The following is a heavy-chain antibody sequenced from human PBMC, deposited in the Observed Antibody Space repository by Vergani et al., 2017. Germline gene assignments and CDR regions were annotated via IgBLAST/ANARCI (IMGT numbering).Heavy chain of an antibody. Sequence: QVQLVESGGGVVQPGRSLILSCAASGFTLNRHAMYWVRQAPGKGLEWVVGISFDGTNEYYPDLVKGRFTISRDIAKNTLYLQVRSLRLEDTGVYHCVRDRGLXAGGRCYTEAWDYWGQGTPVTVSS. J-gene: IGHJ4*02. CDR3: VRDRGLXAGGRCYTEAWDY. V-gene: IGHV3-30-3*01. CDR1: GFTLNRHA. D-gene: IGHD2-2*02. CDR2: ISFDGTNE.